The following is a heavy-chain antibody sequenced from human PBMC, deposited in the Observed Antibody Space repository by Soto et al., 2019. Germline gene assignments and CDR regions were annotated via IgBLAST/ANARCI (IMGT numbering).Heavy chain of an antibody. V-gene: IGHV3-23*01. D-gene: IGHD4-17*01. CDR3: TRHGSGDYFLFDP. Sequence: GGSLRLSCAVSGFTFNSYAMNWVRQAPGKGLEWVSSISGSGRTTYYADAVKGRFTISRDNSKHTLFMQMNSLRAEDTAVYYCTRHGSGDYFLFDPWGQGTLVTVSS. CDR1: GFTFNSYA. J-gene: IGHJ5*02. CDR2: ISGSGRTT.